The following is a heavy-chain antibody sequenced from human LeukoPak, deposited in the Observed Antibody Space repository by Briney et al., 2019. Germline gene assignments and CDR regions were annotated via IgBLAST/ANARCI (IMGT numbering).Heavy chain of an antibody. V-gene: IGHV4-59*01. J-gene: IGHJ6*02. CDR1: GGSISNYY. Sequence: SETLSLTCTVSGGSISNYYWSWIRQPPGKALEWISYIYYTGTTKYNPSLKSRATISLDTSKNQFSLKLTSVTAADTALFFCARGYDIDVWGQGTTVTVSS. CDR3: ARGYDIDV. CDR2: IYYTGTT.